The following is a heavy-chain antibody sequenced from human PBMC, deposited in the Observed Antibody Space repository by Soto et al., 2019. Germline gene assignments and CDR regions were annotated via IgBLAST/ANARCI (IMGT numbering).Heavy chain of an antibody. J-gene: IGHJ4*02. V-gene: IGHV3-49*03. Sequence: GGSLRLSCTASGFTFGDDAMSWFRQAPGKGLEWVGFIRSKAYGGTTEYAASVKGRFTISRDNAKNSLYLQMNSLRAEDTAVYHCARGNRSPVYWGQGTLVTVSS. CDR2: IRSKAYGGTT. CDR1: GFTFGDDA. CDR3: ARGNRSPVY.